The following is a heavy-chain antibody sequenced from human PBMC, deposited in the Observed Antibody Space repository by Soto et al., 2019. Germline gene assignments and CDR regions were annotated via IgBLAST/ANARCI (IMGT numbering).Heavy chain of an antibody. D-gene: IGHD2-2*01. V-gene: IGHV3-33*06. CDR2: IWYDGSNK. Sequence: HPGGSLRLSCAASGFTFSSYGMHWVRQAPGKGLEWVAVIWYDGSNKYYADSVKGRFTISRDNSKNTLYLQMNSLRAEDTAVYYCAKTAPVPHQAAFDIWGQGTMVTVSS. CDR3: AKTAPVPHQAAFDI. J-gene: IGHJ3*02. CDR1: GFTFSSYG.